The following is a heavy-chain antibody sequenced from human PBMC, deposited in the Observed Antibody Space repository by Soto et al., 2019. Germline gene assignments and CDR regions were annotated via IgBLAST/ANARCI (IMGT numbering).Heavy chain of an antibody. V-gene: IGHV3-48*03. D-gene: IGHD6-13*01. CDR2: ISGTGTNI. CDR1: GFTFSTFE. J-gene: IGHJ4*02. CDR3: AKVKGEGSSWAPHFDY. Sequence: PGGSLRLSCAASGFTFSTFEMNWVRQAPGKGLEWVSYISGTGTNIFYADSVKGRFTISRDNSKSTLYLQMNSLRAEDTAVYYCAKVKGEGSSWAPHFDYWGQGTLVTGLL.